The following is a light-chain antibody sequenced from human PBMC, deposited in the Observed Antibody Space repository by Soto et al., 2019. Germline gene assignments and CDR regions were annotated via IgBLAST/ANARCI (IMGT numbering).Light chain of an antibody. CDR3: QQYHTWPIT. Sequence: DIVMTQSPATLSVAPGERVTFSCRASQGVSRKLAWYQHKPAQAPRLLISGASTGATGIPARFSGSGSGTEFTLTISSLQSEDCAIYYCQQYHTWPITFGGGTKVEIK. V-gene: IGKV3-15*01. CDR2: GAS. J-gene: IGKJ4*01. CDR1: QGVSRK.